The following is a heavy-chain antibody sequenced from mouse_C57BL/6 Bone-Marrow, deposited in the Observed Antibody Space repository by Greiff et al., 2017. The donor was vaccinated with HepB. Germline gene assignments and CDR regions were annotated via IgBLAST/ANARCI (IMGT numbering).Heavy chain of an antibody. CDR3: AKYGTGYFDV. V-gene: IGHV1-63*01. CDR2: IYPGGGYT. CDR1: GYTFTNYW. D-gene: IGHD1-1*01. J-gene: IGHJ1*03. Sequence: QVQLQQSGAELVRPGTSVKMSCKASGYTFTNYWIGWAKQRPGHGLEWIGDIYPGGGYTNYNEKFKGKATLTADKSSSTAYMQFSSLTSEDSAIYYCAKYGTGYFDVWGTGTTVTVSS.